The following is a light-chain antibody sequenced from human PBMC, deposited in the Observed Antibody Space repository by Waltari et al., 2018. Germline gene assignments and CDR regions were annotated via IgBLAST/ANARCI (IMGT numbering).Light chain of an antibody. CDR3: QQHSNLIT. J-gene: IGKJ5*01. CDR2: DAS. CDR1: QSVSSY. Sequence: EIVLTQSPATLSLSPWETTTLSCRASQSVSSYLAWYQHKPGQAPRLLIYDASNRATGIPARFSGSGSGTDFTLTISSLEPEDFAVYYCQQHSNLITFGQGTRLEIK. V-gene: IGKV3-11*01.